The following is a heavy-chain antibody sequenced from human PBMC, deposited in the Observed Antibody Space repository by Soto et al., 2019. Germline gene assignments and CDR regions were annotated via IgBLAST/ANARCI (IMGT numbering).Heavy chain of an antibody. CDR1: GFIFSSYG. D-gene: IGHD5-18*01. Sequence: QVQLVESGGGVVQPGGSLRLSCAASGFIFSSYGIHWVRQTPGKGLEWVAVLSYDGNNIHYADSVKGRFTVSRDNSKNTLFLQMNSLRAEDTALYYCARGPIGDAAMVTNYFDHWGQGTLVTVS. CDR3: ARGPIGDAAMVTNYFDH. CDR2: LSYDGNNI. J-gene: IGHJ4*02. V-gene: IGHV3-30*03.